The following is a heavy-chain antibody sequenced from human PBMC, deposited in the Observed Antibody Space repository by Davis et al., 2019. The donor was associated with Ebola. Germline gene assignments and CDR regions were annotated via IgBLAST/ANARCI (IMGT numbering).Heavy chain of an antibody. CDR1: GFTFSSHW. Sequence: HTGGSLRLSCTASGFTFSSHWMHWVRQAPGKGLVWVARINIDGSSTSYPDSVKGRFTISRDNAGNTLYLQMNSLGAEDTAVYYCVRGSYGSIGDRYFDPWGRGTLVTVSS. D-gene: IGHD5-18*01. CDR2: INIDGSST. CDR3: VRGSYGSIGDRYFDP. V-gene: IGHV3-74*01. J-gene: IGHJ2*01.